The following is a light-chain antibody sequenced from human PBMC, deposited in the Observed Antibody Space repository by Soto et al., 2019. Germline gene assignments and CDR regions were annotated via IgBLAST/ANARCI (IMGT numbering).Light chain of an antibody. CDR1: SSDVGGYNY. Sequence: QSALTRPASVSGSPGQSITISSTGTSSDVGGYNYVSWYQQHPGKAPKFMIYDVSNRPSGVSNRFSGSKSDNTASLTISGLQAEDEADYYCSSYTTSNTRQIVFGTGTKLTVL. CDR3: SSYTTSNTRQIV. CDR2: DVS. V-gene: IGLV2-14*01. J-gene: IGLJ1*01.